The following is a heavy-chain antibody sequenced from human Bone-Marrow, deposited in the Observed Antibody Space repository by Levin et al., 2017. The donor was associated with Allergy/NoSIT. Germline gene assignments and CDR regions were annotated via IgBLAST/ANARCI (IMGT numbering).Heavy chain of an antibody. CDR3: VRTQSSGRHDS. V-gene: IGHV4-59*11. CDR1: GGSISPLW. J-gene: IGHJ5*01. D-gene: IGHD1-26*01. CDR2: IYYTGST. Sequence: ESLKISCTVSGGSISPLWWSWIRQPPGKGLEWIGYIYYTGSTKYNPSFNSRVTISVDTSKNQFSLKLSSVTAADTALYYCVRTQSSGRHDSWGHGALITVSS.